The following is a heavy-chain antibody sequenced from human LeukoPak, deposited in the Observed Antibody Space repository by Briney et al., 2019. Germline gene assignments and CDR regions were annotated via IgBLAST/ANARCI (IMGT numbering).Heavy chain of an antibody. Sequence: PSETLSLTCAVYGGSFSGYYWSWIRQPPGKGLEWIGEINHSGSTNYNPSLKSRVTISVDTSKNQFSLKLSSVTAADTAVYYCEKRVSGSPSAFDIWGQGTMVTVSS. CDR3: EKRVSGSPSAFDI. V-gene: IGHV4-34*01. CDR2: INHSGST. D-gene: IGHD1-26*01. J-gene: IGHJ3*02. CDR1: GGSFSGYY.